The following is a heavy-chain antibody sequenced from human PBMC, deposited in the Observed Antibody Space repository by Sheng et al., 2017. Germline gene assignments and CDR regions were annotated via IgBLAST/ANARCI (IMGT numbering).Heavy chain of an antibody. CDR2: ISNGGRNI. CDR3: AFLMIRGLLRLDGGMDV. D-gene: IGHD3-10*01. V-gene: IGHV3-11*04. CDR1: GFIFSDYY. J-gene: IGHJ6*02. Sequence: HVQLVETGGDLVKPGESLRLSCVASGFIFSDYYISWIRQAPGKGLEWVSFISNGGRNIFYADSVKGRFTISRDNAKNSVYLQMSRLRAEDTAVYYCAFLMIRGLLRLDGGMDVWGQGTTVIVSS.